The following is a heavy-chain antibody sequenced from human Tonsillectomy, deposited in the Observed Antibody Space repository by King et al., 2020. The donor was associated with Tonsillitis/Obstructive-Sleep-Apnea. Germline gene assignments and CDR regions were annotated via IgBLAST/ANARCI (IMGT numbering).Heavy chain of an antibody. CDR1: GFTFRRYW. Sequence: VQLVESGGGLVQPGGSLRLSCAASGFTFRRYWMNWVRQAPGKGLEWVANIKYDGSEKDYVDSVKGRFTISRDNAKNSLYLQMHSLRAEDTAVYYCARDHIHDYGGQGTLVTVSS. D-gene: IGHD5-18*01. CDR3: ARDHIHDY. CDR2: IKYDGSEK. V-gene: IGHV3-7*04. J-gene: IGHJ4*02.